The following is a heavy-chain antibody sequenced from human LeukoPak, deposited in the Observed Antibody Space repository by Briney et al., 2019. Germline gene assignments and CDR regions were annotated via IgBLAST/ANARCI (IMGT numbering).Heavy chain of an antibody. V-gene: IGHV3-30-3*01. D-gene: IGHD3-22*01. CDR1: GFTFSSYA. CDR3: ARGDYDSSGYYLDY. CDR2: ISYDGSNK. Sequence: GRSLRLSCAASGFTFSSYAMHWVRQAPGKGLEWVAFISYDGSNKYYADCVKGRFTISRDNSKNTLYLQMNSLRAEDTAVYYCARGDYDSSGYYLDYWGQGTLVTVSS. J-gene: IGHJ4*02.